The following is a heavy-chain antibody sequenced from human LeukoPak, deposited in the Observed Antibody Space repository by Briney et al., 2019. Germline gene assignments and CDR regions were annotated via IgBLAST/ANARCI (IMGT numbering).Heavy chain of an antibody. Sequence: ASVKVSCEAYGYTFTSYGISWVRQAPGQGLEWMGWISAYNGNTSYAQKLQGRVTMTTDTSTSTAYMELRSLRSDDTAVYYCARDDSSGFDAFDIWGQGTMVTVSS. D-gene: IGHD3-22*01. V-gene: IGHV1-18*01. CDR1: GYTFTSYG. J-gene: IGHJ3*02. CDR2: ISAYNGNT. CDR3: ARDDSSGFDAFDI.